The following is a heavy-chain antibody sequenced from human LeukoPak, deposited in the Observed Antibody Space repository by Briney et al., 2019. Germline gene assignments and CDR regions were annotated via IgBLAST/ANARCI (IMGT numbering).Heavy chain of an antibody. CDR3: ARKYYYDSSGYYPSDYYYYGMDV. Sequence: GGSLRLSCAASGFTFSNYGMHWVRQAPGKGLEWVAVISYDGSNKYYADSVKGRFTISRDNSKNTLYLQMNSLRAEDTAVYYCARKYYYDSSGYYPSDYYYYGMDVWGQGTTVTVSS. J-gene: IGHJ6*02. CDR1: GFTFSNYG. V-gene: IGHV3-30*03. CDR2: ISYDGSNK. D-gene: IGHD3-22*01.